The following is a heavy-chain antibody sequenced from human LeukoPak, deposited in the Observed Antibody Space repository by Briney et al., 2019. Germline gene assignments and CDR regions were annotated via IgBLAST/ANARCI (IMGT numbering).Heavy chain of an antibody. D-gene: IGHD4-17*01. J-gene: IGHJ6*03. CDR3: ARIRRDYYAYYYMDV. CDR1: GFTFSSYS. Sequence: PGGSVRLSCAASGFTFSSYSMSWVRQAPGKGLEWVSSISSSSSYIYYADSVKGRFTISRDNAKNSLYLQMNSLRAEDTAVYYCARIRRDYYAYYYMDVWGKGTTVTISS. CDR2: ISSSSSYI. V-gene: IGHV3-21*01.